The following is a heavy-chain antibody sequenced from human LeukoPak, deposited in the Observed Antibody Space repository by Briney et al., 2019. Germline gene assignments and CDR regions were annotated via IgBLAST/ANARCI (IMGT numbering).Heavy chain of an antibody. V-gene: IGHV5-51*01. J-gene: IGHJ4*02. D-gene: IGHD3-22*01. Sequence: GESLKTSCKGSGYSFTSYWTGWVRQMPGKGLGWLGITYPGDSATRYSPSFQGQVTISADKSISTAYLQWSSLKASDTAMYYCARLSYYYDSSGYSSPVTYYFDYWGQGTLVTVSS. CDR3: ARLSYYYDSSGYSSPVTYYFDY. CDR1: GYSFTSYW. CDR2: TYPGDSAT.